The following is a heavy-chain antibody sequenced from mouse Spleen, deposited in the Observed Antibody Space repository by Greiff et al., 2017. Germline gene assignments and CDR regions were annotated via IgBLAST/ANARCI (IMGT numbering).Heavy chain of an antibody. CDR2: IDPSDCET. D-gene: IGHD2-14*01. CDR1: GYTFTSYW. J-gene: IGHJ2*01. Sequence: QVQLQQPGAELVRPGSSVKLSCKASGYTFTSYWMHWVKQRPIQGLEWIGDIDPSDCETHYNPKFKDRATFTVDKSSNTAYMQLSSLTSEDSAVYYCASYRYFDYWGQGTTLTVSS. CDR3: ASYRYFDY. V-gene: IGHV1-52*01.